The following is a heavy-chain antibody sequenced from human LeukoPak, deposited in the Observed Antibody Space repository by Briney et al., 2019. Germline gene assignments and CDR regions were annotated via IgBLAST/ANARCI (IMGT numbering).Heavy chain of an antibody. J-gene: IGHJ5*01. D-gene: IGHD3-10*01. CDR1: GYSFSRYW. CDR3: ASPVGYGSRTINWFDS. CDR2: IYPGDSDT. V-gene: IGHV5-51*01. Sequence: GESLKISCKGSGYSFSRYWIGWVRQMPGKGLEWLGIIYPGDSDTGYRPFFQGQVIISGDKSFSTAYLRWISLKASETAMYYCASPVGYGSRTINWFDSWGQGTLVSVSS.